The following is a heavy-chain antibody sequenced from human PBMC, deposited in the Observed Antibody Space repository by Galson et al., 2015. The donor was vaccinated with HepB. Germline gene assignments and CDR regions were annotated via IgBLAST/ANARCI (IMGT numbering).Heavy chain of an antibody. CDR1: GYSFTDYW. J-gene: IGHJ4*02. V-gene: IGHV5-51*01. Sequence: QSGAEVKKPGESLKISCKGSGYSFTDYWIGWVRQMPGKGLEWMGIIYPGDSDTTYSPSFQGQVTISADESISTAYLQWSGLKASDTAMYHCTRLGYCGGGSCYQRGYFDSWGQGTLVIVSS. CDR2: IYPGDSDT. CDR3: TRLGYCGGGSCYQRGYFDS. D-gene: IGHD2-15*01.